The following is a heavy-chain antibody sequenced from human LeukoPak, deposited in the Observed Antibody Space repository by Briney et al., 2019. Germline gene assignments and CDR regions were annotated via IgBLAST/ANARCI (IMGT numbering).Heavy chain of an antibody. CDR3: ATENYGSLAG. D-gene: IGHD2-15*01. CDR2: IKKDGSPN. J-gene: IGHJ4*02. CDR1: GFTFSSYW. V-gene: IGHV3-7*01. Sequence: GGSLRLSCAASGFTFSSYWMSWVRQAPGKGLEWVANIKKDGSPNYYVDSVKGRYTISKDNAKNSLYLQMNSLRAEDTAVYYCATENYGSLAGWGQGTLVTVSS.